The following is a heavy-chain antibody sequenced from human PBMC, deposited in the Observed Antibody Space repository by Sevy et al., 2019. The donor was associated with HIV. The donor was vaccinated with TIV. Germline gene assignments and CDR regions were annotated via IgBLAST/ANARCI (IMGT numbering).Heavy chain of an antibody. Sequence: SETLSLTCTVSGGSINSDSYYWGWIRQPPGKGLEWIGNIYYSGTTYYNPSLKSRVTISVDTSKNQFSLKLSSVTAADTAVYSCARFEYGDYVSHFEYWGQGTLVTVSS. CDR1: GGSINSDSYY. J-gene: IGHJ4*02. D-gene: IGHD2-21*02. CDR3: ARFEYGDYVSHFEY. V-gene: IGHV4-39*01. CDR2: IYYSGTT.